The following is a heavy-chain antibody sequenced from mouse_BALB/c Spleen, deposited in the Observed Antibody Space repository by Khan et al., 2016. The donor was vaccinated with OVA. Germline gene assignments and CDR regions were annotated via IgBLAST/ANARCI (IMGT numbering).Heavy chain of an antibody. J-gene: IGHJ4*01. CDR3: ARDGSRYNYAMDY. V-gene: IGHV3-2*02. CDR2: ISSSGST. D-gene: IGHD2-3*01. Sequence: EVQLQESGPGLVKPSQSLSLTCTVTGYSITSDYAWNWIRQFPGNKLEWMGYISSSGSTNYNPALKSRISITRDKSKNQFFLQLNSVTTEDTATYYCARDGSRYNYAMDYWGQGTSVTGPS. CDR1: GYSITSDYA.